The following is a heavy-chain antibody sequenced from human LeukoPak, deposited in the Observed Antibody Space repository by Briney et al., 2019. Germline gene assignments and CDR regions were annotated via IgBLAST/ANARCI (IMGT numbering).Heavy chain of an antibody. CDR2: IYYSGST. V-gene: IGHV4-30-4*08. Sequence: SWVRQAPGKGLEWIGYIYYSGSTYYNPSLKSRVTISVDTSKNQFSLKLSSVTAADTAVYYCARGEAAAGNNWFDPWGQGTLVTVSS. D-gene: IGHD6-13*01. J-gene: IGHJ5*02. CDR3: ARGEAAAGNNWFDP.